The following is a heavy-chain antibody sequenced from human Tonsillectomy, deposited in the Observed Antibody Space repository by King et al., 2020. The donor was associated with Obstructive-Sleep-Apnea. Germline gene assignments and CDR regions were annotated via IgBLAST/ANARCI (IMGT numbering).Heavy chain of an antibody. D-gene: IGHD6-13*01. J-gene: IGHJ4*01. Sequence: VQLVQSGAEVKKPGESLKISCKGSGYTFTTYWIGWVRQMPGKGLEWMGIVYPGDSDTRYSPSFQGQVTISADKSISTAYLQWSSLKASDTAMYYCARQTNVYSSSWSLDYWGHGTLVTVSS. V-gene: IGHV5-51*01. CDR2: VYPGDSDT. CDR3: ARQTNVYSSSWSLDY. CDR1: GYTFTTYW.